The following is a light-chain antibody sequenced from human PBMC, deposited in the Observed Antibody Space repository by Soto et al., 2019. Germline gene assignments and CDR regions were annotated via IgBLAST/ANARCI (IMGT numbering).Light chain of an antibody. Sequence: QSALTQPASLLGSPGQWTTIPCTEPSSEIGDYDYVSWYQHLPGKAPKLLIFDVTHRPSGVSDRFSGSKSGNTASLTISGVRPEDEADYYCCSYTDIALDVVFGGGTKLTVL. CDR3: CSYTDIALDVV. J-gene: IGLJ2*01. CDR1: SSEIGDYDY. CDR2: DVT. V-gene: IGLV2-14*01.